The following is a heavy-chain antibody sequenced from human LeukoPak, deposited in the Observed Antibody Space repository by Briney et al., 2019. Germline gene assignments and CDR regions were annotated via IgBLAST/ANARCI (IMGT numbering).Heavy chain of an antibody. Sequence: GGSLRLSCAASGFTFSSYGMHWVRQAPGKGLEWVAFIRYDGSYKYYADSVKGRFTISRDDSKNTLFLQMNSLRAEDTAVYYCAREDYYFDSSGTHYFDYWGQGTLVTVSS. CDR2: IRYDGSYK. CDR3: AREDYYFDSSGTHYFDY. CDR1: GFTFSSYG. D-gene: IGHD3-22*01. V-gene: IGHV3-30*02. J-gene: IGHJ4*02.